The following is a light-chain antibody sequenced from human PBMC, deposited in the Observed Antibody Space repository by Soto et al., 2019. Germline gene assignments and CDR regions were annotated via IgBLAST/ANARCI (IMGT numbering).Light chain of an antibody. V-gene: IGKV3-15*01. Sequence: EIVMTQSPATLSVSPGERATLSCRASQSVSSNLAWYQQKAGQAPRLLIYGASTRATGIPARFSGSGSGTEFPLTISSLQSEDFAVYYCQQYNNWPPLTFGGGTKVEIK. J-gene: IGKJ4*01. CDR3: QQYNNWPPLT. CDR1: QSVSSN. CDR2: GAS.